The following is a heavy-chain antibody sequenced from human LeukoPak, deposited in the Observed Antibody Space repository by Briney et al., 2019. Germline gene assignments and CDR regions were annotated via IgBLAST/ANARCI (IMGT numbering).Heavy chain of an antibody. CDR3: ARDVSSTPNWEFDY. D-gene: IGHD1-26*01. J-gene: IGHJ4*02. CDR2: INANSGVT. CDR1: GYTSADYF. Sequence: ASLKVSCKTSGYTSADYFIHCVRQAPGQGLEWMGRINANSGVTEYQQKFQGRVTMTRDTSVSTAYVEVNGLISDDTAIYYCARDVSSTPNWEFDYWGQGTLVTVSS. V-gene: IGHV1-2*06.